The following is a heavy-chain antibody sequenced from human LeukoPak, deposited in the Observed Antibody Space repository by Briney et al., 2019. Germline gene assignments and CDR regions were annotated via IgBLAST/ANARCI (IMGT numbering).Heavy chain of an antibody. J-gene: IGHJ4*02. Sequence: PGGSLRLPCAASGFTFSSYSMNWVRQAPGKGLEWVSSISGRSSYIYYADSVKGRFTISRDNAKNSLYLQMNSLRAEDTAVYYCARGPTTVTPFDYWGQGTLVTVSS. CDR3: ARGPTTVTPFDY. CDR2: ISGRSSYI. V-gene: IGHV3-21*01. D-gene: IGHD4-17*01. CDR1: GFTFSSYS.